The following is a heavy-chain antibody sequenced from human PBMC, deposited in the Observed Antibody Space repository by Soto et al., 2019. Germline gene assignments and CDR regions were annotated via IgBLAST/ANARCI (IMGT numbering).Heavy chain of an antibody. V-gene: IGHV4-59*03. D-gene: IGHD3-22*01. CDR1: GASIRNYY. CDR3: AKSYYYDSSGSIMDV. CDR2: VYTPDYT. Sequence: SETLSLTCSVSGASIRNYYWHWVRQLPGKGLEWIGYVYTPDYTRYNSSLKSRVTISVDTSKSQFSLRLNSVTAADTAVYYCAKSYYYDSSGSIMDVWGQGTTVTVSS. J-gene: IGHJ6*02.